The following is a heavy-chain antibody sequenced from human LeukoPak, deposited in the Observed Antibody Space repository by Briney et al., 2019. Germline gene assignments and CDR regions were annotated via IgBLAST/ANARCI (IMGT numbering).Heavy chain of an antibody. J-gene: IGHJ3*02. CDR1: EFTFSTYH. CDR2: ISGSGGST. V-gene: IGHV3-23*01. CDR3: AKRMVPIGGPFDI. Sequence: GGSLRLSCAASEFTFSTYHISWVRQAPGRGLEWVSAISGSGGSTYYADSVKGRCIISRDNSKNTLYLQMNSLRAEDTAIYYCAKRMVPIGGPFDIWGQGTMVAVSS. D-gene: IGHD3-10*01.